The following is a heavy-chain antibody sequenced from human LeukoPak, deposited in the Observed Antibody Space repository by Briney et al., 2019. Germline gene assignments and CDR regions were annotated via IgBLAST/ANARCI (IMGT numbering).Heavy chain of an antibody. D-gene: IGHD5-18*01. CDR1: GYTFTSYG. V-gene: IGHV1-18*01. Sequence: ASVKVSCKASGYTFTSYGISWVRQAPGQGLEWMGWISAYNGNTNYAQKLQGRVTMTTDTSTSTAYMELRSLRSDDTAVYYCARVVSYDYYYYMDVWGKGTTVTISS. CDR2: ISAYNGNT. CDR3: ARVVSYDYYYYMDV. J-gene: IGHJ6*03.